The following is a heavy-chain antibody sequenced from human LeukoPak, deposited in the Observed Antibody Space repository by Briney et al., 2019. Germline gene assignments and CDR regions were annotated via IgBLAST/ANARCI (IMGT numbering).Heavy chain of an antibody. Sequence: SETLSLTCTVSGGSVSSGSYYWSWIRQPPGKGLEWIGYIYYSGSTNYNPSLKSRVTISVDTSKSQFSLKLSSVTAADTAVYYCARELGYCSSTSCRNHDAFDIWGQGTMVTVSS. CDR3: ARELGYCSSTSCRNHDAFDI. V-gene: IGHV4-61*01. J-gene: IGHJ3*02. D-gene: IGHD2-2*01. CDR1: GGSVSSGSYY. CDR2: IYYSGST.